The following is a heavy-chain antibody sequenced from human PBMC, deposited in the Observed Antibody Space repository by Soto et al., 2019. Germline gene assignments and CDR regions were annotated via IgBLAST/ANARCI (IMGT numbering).Heavy chain of an antibody. Sequence: SETLSLTCTASGGSISSYYWSWIRQPPGKGLEWIGYIYYSGSTNYNPSLKSRVTISVDTSKSQFSLKLTSVTAADTAVYYCAREGSYYYDSSGYYADAFDIWGQGTMVTVSS. CDR1: GGSISSYY. V-gene: IGHV4-59*01. J-gene: IGHJ3*02. CDR3: AREGSYYYDSSGYYADAFDI. D-gene: IGHD3-22*01. CDR2: IYYSGST.